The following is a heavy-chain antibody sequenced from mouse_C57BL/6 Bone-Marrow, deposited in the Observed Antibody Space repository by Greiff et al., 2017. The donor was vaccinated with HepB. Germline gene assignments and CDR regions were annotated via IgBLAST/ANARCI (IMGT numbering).Heavy chain of an antibody. Sequence: VKLVESGAELARPGASVKMSCKASGYTFTSYTMHWVKQRPGQGLEWIGYINPSSGYTKYNQKFKDKATLTADKSSSTAYMQLSSLTSEDSAVYYCARCTTVVAKDGYFDVWGTGTTVTVSS. D-gene: IGHD1-1*01. CDR2: INPSSGYT. CDR1: GYTFTSYT. J-gene: IGHJ1*03. CDR3: ARCTTVVAKDGYFDV. V-gene: IGHV1-4*01.